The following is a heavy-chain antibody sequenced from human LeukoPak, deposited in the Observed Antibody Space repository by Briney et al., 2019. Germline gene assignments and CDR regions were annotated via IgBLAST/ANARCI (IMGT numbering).Heavy chain of an antibody. CDR2: IVPILGIA. CDR3: ASERSDDSSGYYPGY. D-gene: IGHD3-22*01. Sequence: SVKVSCKAVGGPLSSYAISWVRHAPGQGLEWMGRIVPILGIAHYAQKFQGRVTITADKSTSTAYMELSSLRSEDTAVYYCASERSDDSSGYYPGYWGQGTLVTVSS. J-gene: IGHJ4*02. CDR1: GGPLSSYA. V-gene: IGHV1-69*04.